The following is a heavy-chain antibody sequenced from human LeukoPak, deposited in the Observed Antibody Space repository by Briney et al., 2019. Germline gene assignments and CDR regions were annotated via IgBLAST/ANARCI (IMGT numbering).Heavy chain of an antibody. CDR1: GYSLTELS. D-gene: IGHD2/OR15-2a*01. Sequence: ASVKVSCKVSGYSLTELSMHWVRQAPGKGLEWMGGFDPGNGETIFTKNFQGRVTMTDDTSTDTAYMELSSLRSEDTAVCYCTGGTFYRLLDYWGQGTLVTVSS. CDR2: FDPGNGET. J-gene: IGHJ4*02. CDR3: TGGTFYRLLDY. V-gene: IGHV1-24*01.